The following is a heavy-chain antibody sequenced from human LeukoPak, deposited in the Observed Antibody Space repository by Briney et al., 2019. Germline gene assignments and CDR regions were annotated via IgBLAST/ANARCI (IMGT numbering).Heavy chain of an antibody. D-gene: IGHD3-22*01. CDR2: ISWNSKNI. Sequence: GRSLRLSCAASGFTFDDYAMFWVRQAPGKGLEWVSGISWNSKNIGYAASAKGRFTISRDNAKNSLYLQMNSLRAEDTAFYYCAKGNRDSSGFYYYYGMGVWGQGTTVTVSS. CDR3: AKGNRDSSGFYYYYGMGV. CDR1: GFTFDDYA. V-gene: IGHV3-9*01. J-gene: IGHJ6*02.